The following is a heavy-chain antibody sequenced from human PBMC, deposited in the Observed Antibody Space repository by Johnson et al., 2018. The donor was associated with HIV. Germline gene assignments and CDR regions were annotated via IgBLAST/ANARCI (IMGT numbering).Heavy chain of an antibody. Sequence: VQLVESGGGVVQPGRSLRLSCAASGFTFSSYGMHWVRQAPGKGLEWVSAISGDDDITYYADSVKGRFTISRDNSKNTLYLQMNSLGAEDTAVYYCAREGQRLVRPFEAFDIWGKGTMVTVSS. V-gene: IGHV3-23*04. CDR1: GFTFSSYG. D-gene: IGHD6-13*01. CDR3: AREGQRLVRPFEAFDI. J-gene: IGHJ3*02. CDR2: ISGDDDIT.